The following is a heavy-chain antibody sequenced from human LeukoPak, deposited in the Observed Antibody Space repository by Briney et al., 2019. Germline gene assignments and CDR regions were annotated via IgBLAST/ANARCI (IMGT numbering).Heavy chain of an antibody. CDR3: ARALPIAVAGTGSGSDY. CDR1: GYTFTSYG. D-gene: IGHD6-19*01. V-gene: IGHV1-2*02. J-gene: IGHJ4*02. Sequence: APVKVSCKASGYTFTSYGISWVRQAPGQGLEWMGWINPNSGGTNYAQKFQGRVTMTRDTSISTAYMELSRLRSDDTAVYYCARALPIAVAGTGSGSDYWGQGTLVTVSS. CDR2: INPNSGGT.